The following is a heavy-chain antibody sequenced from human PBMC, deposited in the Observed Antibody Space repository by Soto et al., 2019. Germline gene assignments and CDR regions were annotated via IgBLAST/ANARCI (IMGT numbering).Heavy chain of an antibody. V-gene: IGHV3-21*01. D-gene: IGHD2-2*01. CDR2: ISTGSSYK. CDR1: GFTFSSFN. Sequence: GGSLRLSCAASGFTFSSFNLNWVRQAPGKGLEWVSFISTGSSYKYYADSVKGRFTISRDNAKNSLYLQMNSLRAEDTAVYYCVVPAALGLDYYYGMDVWGQGTTVTVSS. CDR3: VVPAALGLDYYYGMDV. J-gene: IGHJ6*02.